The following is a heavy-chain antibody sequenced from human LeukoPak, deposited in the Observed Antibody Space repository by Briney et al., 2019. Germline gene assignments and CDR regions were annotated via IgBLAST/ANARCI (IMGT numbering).Heavy chain of an antibody. D-gene: IGHD2-15*01. CDR3: ARQRGDCSGGSCYGRWFDP. CDR2: IYYSGST. V-gene: IGHV4-39*01. CDR1: GGSISSTIYY. Sequence: SETLSLTCTVSGGSISSTIYYWGWIRQPPGKGLEWIGSIYYSGSTYYNPSLKSRVTISVDTSKNQFSLKLSSVTAADTAVYYCARQRGDCSGGSCYGRWFDPWGQGTLVTVSS. J-gene: IGHJ5*02.